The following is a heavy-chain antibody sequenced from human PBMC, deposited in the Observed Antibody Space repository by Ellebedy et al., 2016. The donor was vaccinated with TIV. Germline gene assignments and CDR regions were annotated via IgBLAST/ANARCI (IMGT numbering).Heavy chain of an antibody. V-gene: IGHV3-7*01. J-gene: IGHJ5*02. CDR3: ARRGSYGDYAVQVKPWFDT. CDR1: GFSFRSYW. Sequence: PGGSLRLSCIASGFSFRSYWMSWVRQAPGKGLEWVANLRQEGDAEYYVDSVKGRFTISRDNAKNSLYLQMNGLRAEDTAVYYCARRGSYGDYAVQVKPWFDTWGQGTLVTVSS. D-gene: IGHD4-17*01. CDR2: LRQEGDAE.